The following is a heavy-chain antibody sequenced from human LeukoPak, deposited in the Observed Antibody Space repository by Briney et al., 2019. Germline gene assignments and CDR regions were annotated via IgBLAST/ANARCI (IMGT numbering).Heavy chain of an antibody. D-gene: IGHD3-10*01. CDR1: GGSISSYY. CDR2: IYYSGST. Sequence: SKTLSLTCTVSGGSISSYYWSWIRQPPGKGLEWIGYIYYSGSTNYNPSLKSRVTISVDTSKNQYSLKLSSVTAADTAVYYCARVISYYYGSGSSRRDYFDYWGQGTLVTVSS. J-gene: IGHJ4*02. V-gene: IGHV4-59*01. CDR3: ARVISYYYGSGSSRRDYFDY.